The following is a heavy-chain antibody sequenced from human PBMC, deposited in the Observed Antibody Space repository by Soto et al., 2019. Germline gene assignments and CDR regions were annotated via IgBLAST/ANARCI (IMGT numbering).Heavy chain of an antibody. CDR2: NFYSGSA. D-gene: IGHD4-17*01. V-gene: IGHV4-39*01. CDR3: ARQTYGDYAFDI. Sequence: QLQLQESGPGLVKPSETLSLTCTVSGASISSSSYYWGWIRQPPGKGLEWIGSNFYSGSAYYSPSLKSRVTIFIDTSTNQFSRKVRSVTAADTAVFYCARQTYGDYAFDIWGLGTVVTVSS. CDR1: GASISSSSYY. J-gene: IGHJ3*02.